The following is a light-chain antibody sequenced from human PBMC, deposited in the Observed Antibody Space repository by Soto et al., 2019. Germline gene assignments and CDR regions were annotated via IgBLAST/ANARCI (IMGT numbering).Light chain of an antibody. CDR1: QSGSLS. J-gene: IGKJ1*01. CDR2: GAS. V-gene: IGKV3-20*01. Sequence: IVLTQSPDTLSFSPGGSATLSCIASQSGSLSVAWYQQKPGQAPRLLIYGASSRATVIPDRFSGSGSGTDFILTISILEPEDFAVYYCQHYGSSPRTFGQGTKVDVK. CDR3: QHYGSSPRT.